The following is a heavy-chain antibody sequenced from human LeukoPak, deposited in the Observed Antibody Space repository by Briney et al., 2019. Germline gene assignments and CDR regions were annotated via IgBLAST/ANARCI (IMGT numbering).Heavy chain of an antibody. CDR1: GFTVNSNS. Sequence: QTGGSLRLSCAASGFTVNSNSMSWVRQATGKGLECVAAIYSGDSTYYPDSVKGRFSISRDNSKSTLYLQMSSLRAEDTAIYYCVGRPYYYYGMDVWGQGTTVTVSS. J-gene: IGHJ6*02. CDR2: IYSGDST. V-gene: IGHV3-53*01. CDR3: VGRPYYYYGMDV.